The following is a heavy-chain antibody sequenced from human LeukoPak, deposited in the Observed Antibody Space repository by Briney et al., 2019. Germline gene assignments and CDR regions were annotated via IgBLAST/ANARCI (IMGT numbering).Heavy chain of an antibody. J-gene: IGHJ6*02. CDR3: ARPKHTYYYGMDV. D-gene: IGHD2-21*01. CDR2: INHSGST. CDR1: GGSFSGYY. Sequence: SETLSLTCAVYGGSFSGYYWSWIRQPPGKGLEWIGEINHSGSTNYNPSLKSRVTISVDTSKNQFSLKLSPVTAADTAVYYCARPKHTYYYGMDVWGQGTTVTVSS. V-gene: IGHV4-34*01.